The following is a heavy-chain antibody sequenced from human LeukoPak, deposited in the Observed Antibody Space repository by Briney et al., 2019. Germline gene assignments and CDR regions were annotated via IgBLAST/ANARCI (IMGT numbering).Heavy chain of an antibody. D-gene: IGHD7-27*01. V-gene: IGHV3-53*01. CDR1: GFTVSSNY. Sequence: GGPLRLSCAASGFTVSSNYMSWVRQAPGKGLEWVSVIYSGGSTYYADSVKGRFTISRDNSKNTLYLQMNSLRAEDTAVYYCARTLGISAFDYWGQGTLVTVSS. J-gene: IGHJ4*02. CDR3: ARTLGISAFDY. CDR2: IYSGGST.